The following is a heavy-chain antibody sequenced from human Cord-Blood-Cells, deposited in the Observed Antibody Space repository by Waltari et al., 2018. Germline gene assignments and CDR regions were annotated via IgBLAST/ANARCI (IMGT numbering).Heavy chain of an antibody. CDR3: ARDQLVGALYYYYGMDV. CDR2: IYAGNGNT. D-gene: IGHD1-26*01. J-gene: IGHJ6*02. V-gene: IGHV1-3*01. CDR1: GYNFTSYA. Sequence: QVQLVQSGAEVKKPGASVTVSCKASGYNFTSYAMPWGRRAPGQRLEWMGWIYAGNGNTKYSQKFQGRVTITRDTSASTAYMELSSLRSEDTAVYYCARDQLVGALYYYYGMDVWGQGTTVTVSS.